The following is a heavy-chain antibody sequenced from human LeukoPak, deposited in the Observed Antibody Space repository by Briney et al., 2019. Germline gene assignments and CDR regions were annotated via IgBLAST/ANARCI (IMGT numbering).Heavy chain of an antibody. Sequence: SQTLSLTCTVSGGSVSSAGYYWSWFRQHPGKGLEWIGYIYYSGSTYYNPSPKSRVTISVDTSKNQFSLNLISVTAADTAVYYCARESYGDHGGFDYWGQGTLVTVSS. V-gene: IGHV4-31*03. CDR3: ARESYGDHGGFDY. CDR1: GGSVSSAGYY. D-gene: IGHD4-17*01. J-gene: IGHJ4*02. CDR2: IYYSGST.